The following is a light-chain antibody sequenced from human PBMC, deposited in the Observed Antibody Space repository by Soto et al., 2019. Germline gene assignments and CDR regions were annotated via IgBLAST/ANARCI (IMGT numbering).Light chain of an antibody. Sequence: QCVLTQPPSVSGAPGQRVTISCTGSSSSIGAGYAVACYQRLPGTAPKLLIYGNNNRPSGVPDRFSGSKSGTSASLAITGLQAEDEADYYCQSYDSSLRRVFGGGTKLTAL. CDR3: QSYDSSLRRV. J-gene: IGLJ2*01. CDR2: GNN. CDR1: SSSIGAGYA. V-gene: IGLV1-40*01.